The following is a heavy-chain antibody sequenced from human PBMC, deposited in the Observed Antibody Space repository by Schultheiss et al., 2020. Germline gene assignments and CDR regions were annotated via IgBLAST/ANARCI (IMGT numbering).Heavy chain of an antibody. D-gene: IGHD3-3*01. Sequence: SETLSLTCAVSGDSISSDNWWTWVRQPPGKGLEWIGEINHSGSTNYNPSLKSRVTISVDTSKNQFSLKLSSVTAADTAVYYCARRVTIFGVVTHYYYYYMDVWGKGTTVTVSS. J-gene: IGHJ6*03. CDR1: GDSISSDNW. V-gene: IGHV4-4*02. CDR3: ARRVTIFGVVTHYYYYYMDV. CDR2: INHSGST.